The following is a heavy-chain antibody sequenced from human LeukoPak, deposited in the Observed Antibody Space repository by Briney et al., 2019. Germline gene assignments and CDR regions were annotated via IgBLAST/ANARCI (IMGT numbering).Heavy chain of an antibody. CDR2: IIPIFGTA. Sequence: SVKVSCKASGGTFSSYAISWVRQAPGQGLEWMGGIIPIFGTANYAQKFQGRVTITADESTSTAYMELSSLRSEDTAVYYCAGYQLLYGYYYYMDVWGKGTTVTVSS. J-gene: IGHJ6*03. CDR1: GGTFSSYA. V-gene: IGHV1-69*01. CDR3: AGYQLLYGYYYYMDV. D-gene: IGHD2-2*02.